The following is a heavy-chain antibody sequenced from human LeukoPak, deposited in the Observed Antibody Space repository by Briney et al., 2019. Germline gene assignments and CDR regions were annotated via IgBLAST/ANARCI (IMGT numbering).Heavy chain of an antibody. J-gene: IGHJ4*02. CDR2: IIPIFGTA. CDR1: GGTFSSYA. D-gene: IGHD3-3*01. Sequence: SVKVSCKASGGTFSSYAINWVRQAPGQGLEWMGRIIPIFGTANYAQKFQGRVTITTDESTSTAYMELSSLRSEDTAVYYCARVSYYDFWSSDYWGQGTLVTVSS. CDR3: ARVSYYDFWSSDY. V-gene: IGHV1-69*05.